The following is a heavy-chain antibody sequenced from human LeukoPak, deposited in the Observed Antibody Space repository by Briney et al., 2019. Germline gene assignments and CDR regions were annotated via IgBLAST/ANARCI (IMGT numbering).Heavy chain of an antibody. CDR3: ARDQRGYSYGPGWDWFDP. CDR2: INHSGST. D-gene: IGHD5-18*01. CDR1: GGSFSGYY. V-gene: IGHV4-34*01. Sequence: SETLSLTCAVYGGSFSGYYWSWIRQPPGKGLEWIGEINHSGSTNYNPSLKSRVTISVDTSKNQFSLKLSSVTAADTAVYYCARDQRGYSYGPGWDWFDPWGQGTLVTVSS. J-gene: IGHJ5*02.